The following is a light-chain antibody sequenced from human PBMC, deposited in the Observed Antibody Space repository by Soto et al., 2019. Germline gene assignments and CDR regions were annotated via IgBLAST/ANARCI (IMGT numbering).Light chain of an antibody. Sequence: DIQMTQSPSSLSASVGDRVTITCRASQGISNYLAWYQQKPGKVPKLLIYAASTLQSGVQSRFSGSGSGTYFTLTSRRLQHEDVATYYCQKYNSATRTFGHGTKLEIK. CDR1: QGISNY. V-gene: IGKV1-27*01. CDR2: AAS. CDR3: QKYNSATRT. J-gene: IGKJ2*02.